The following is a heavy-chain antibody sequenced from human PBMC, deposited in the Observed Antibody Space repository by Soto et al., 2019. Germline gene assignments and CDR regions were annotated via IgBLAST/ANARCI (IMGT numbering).Heavy chain of an antibody. Sequence: SPTLSLTCAICGDSVSNNGATWNWIRQSPSRGLEWLGRAYYRSRWQYDYATSVRGRITINPDTSKNQFSLHLSSVTPEDTAVYYCARDPPDFNSGFDSWGQGSLVTVSS. J-gene: IGHJ4*02. V-gene: IGHV6-1*01. D-gene: IGHD1-26*01. CDR2: AYYRSRWQY. CDR3: ARDPPDFNSGFDS. CDR1: GDSVSNNGAT.